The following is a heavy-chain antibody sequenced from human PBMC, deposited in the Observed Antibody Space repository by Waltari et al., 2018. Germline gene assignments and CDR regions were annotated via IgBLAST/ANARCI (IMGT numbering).Heavy chain of an antibody. J-gene: IGHJ4*02. V-gene: IGHV4-34*01. CDR3: ASRYYYDSSGYYPIYYFDC. CDR1: GGSFSGYY. D-gene: IGHD3-22*01. Sequence: QVQLQQWGAGLLKPSETLSLTCAVYGGSFSGYYWSWIRQPPGKGLEWIGEINHSGSTNDNPALKSRVTIAVDTSKNQFSLKLSSVTAAGTAVYYCASRYYYDSSGYYPIYYFDCWGQGTLVTVSS. CDR2: INHSGST.